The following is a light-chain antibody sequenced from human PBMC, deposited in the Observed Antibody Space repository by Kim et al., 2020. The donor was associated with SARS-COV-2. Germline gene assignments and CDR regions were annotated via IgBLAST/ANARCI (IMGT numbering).Light chain of an antibody. CDR2: GAS. CDR3: QQYGSSPYS. V-gene: IGKV3-20*01. J-gene: IGKJ2*03. Sequence: LSPGERATPSCRASQTVSSTYLAWYQQKPGQAPRLLIYGASSRATGIPDRFRGSGSGTDFILTISRLEPEDFAVYYCQQYGSSPYSFGQGTKLEIK. CDR1: QTVSSTY.